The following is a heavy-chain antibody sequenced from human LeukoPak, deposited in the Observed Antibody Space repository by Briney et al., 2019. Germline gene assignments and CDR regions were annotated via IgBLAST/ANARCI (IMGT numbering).Heavy chain of an antibody. V-gene: IGHV1-3*01. Sequence: GASVKVSCKASGCTFTSYAMHWVRQAPGQRLEWMGWINAGNGNTKYSQKFQGRVTITRDTSASTAYMELSSLRSEDTAVYYCARDSHYDILTGDGIFDYWGQGTLVTVSS. CDR3: ARDSHYDILTGDGIFDY. J-gene: IGHJ4*02. CDR2: INAGNGNT. D-gene: IGHD3-9*01. CDR1: GCTFTSYA.